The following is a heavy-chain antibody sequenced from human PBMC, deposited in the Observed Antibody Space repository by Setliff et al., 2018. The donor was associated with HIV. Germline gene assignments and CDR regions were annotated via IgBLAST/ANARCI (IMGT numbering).Heavy chain of an antibody. CDR3: ASGEPYYYDSTGYSGNYLDY. Sequence: SETLSLTCTVSGASSSSHYWSWIRQPPGKAPEWIGYVYNSGTTKYNPSLKSRVTISVDKSKNQFSLKLASVTAADTAVYYCASGEPYYYDSTGYSGNYLDYWGQGTLVTVSS. D-gene: IGHD3-22*01. CDR1: GASSSSHY. J-gene: IGHJ4*02. CDR2: VYNSGTT. V-gene: IGHV4-59*11.